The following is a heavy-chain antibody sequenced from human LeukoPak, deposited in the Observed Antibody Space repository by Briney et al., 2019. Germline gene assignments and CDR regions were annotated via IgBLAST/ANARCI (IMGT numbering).Heavy chain of an antibody. CDR3: ARDETNGFDS. V-gene: IGHV3-21*01. Sequence: GGSLRLSCGASGFTFSNYNMNWVRQAPGEGLEWVSSINSRSTYIFYAVSVMGRFTISRDNAKNSLFLQMNSLRAEDTAVYYCARDETNGFDSWGQGTLVTVSS. J-gene: IGHJ5*01. D-gene: IGHD1-14*01. CDR2: INSRSTYI. CDR1: GFTFSNYN.